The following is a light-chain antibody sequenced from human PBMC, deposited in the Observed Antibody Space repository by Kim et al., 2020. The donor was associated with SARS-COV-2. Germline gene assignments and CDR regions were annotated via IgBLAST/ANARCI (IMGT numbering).Light chain of an antibody. CDR2: DAA. Sequence: PGESAPRSCRPSHNIDISLAWYQQTPGQAPRLLIYDAAVRAAGIPDRFSGSGSGTDFTLTIGSLAPEDFAIYYCQQRGSWPPALTFGGGTKVDIK. CDR1: HNIDIS. J-gene: IGKJ4*01. V-gene: IGKV3-11*01. CDR3: QQRGSWPPALT.